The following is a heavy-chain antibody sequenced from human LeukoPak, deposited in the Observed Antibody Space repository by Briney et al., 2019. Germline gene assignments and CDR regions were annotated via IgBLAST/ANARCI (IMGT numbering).Heavy chain of an antibody. D-gene: IGHD3-10*01. CDR2: IYYSGST. CDR3: ARESLLWFGELSAAYYYYYGMDA. V-gene: IGHV4-61*01. CDR1: GGSVSSGSYY. J-gene: IGHJ6*04. Sequence: SETLSLTCTVSGGSVSSGSYYWSWIRQPPGKGLEWIGYIYYSGSTNYNPSLKSRVTISVDTSKNQFSLKLSSVTAADTAVYYCARESLLWFGELSAAYYYYYGMDAWGKGTTVTVSS.